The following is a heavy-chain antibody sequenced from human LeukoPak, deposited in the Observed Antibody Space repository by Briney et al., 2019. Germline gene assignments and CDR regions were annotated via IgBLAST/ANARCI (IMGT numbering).Heavy chain of an antibody. CDR2: IYYSGST. CDR3: ARDPSGYFNY. D-gene: IGHD3-22*01. Sequence: SETLSLTCTVSGGSVNSGNYYWSWIRQPPGKGLEWIGFIYYSGSTNYNPSLKSRVTISVDTSKNQFSLKLSSVTAADTAVYYCARDPSGYFNYWGQGTLATVSS. V-gene: IGHV4-61*01. J-gene: IGHJ4*02. CDR1: GGSVNSGNYY.